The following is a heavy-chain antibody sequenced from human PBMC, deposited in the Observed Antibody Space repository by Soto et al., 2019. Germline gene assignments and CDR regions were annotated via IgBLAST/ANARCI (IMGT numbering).Heavy chain of an antibody. CDR2: ISSNGGST. J-gene: IGHJ3*02. Sequence: GSLRLSCSASGFTFSSYAIHWVRQAPGKGLEYVSAISSNGGSTYYADSVKGRFTISRDNSKNTLYLQMSSLRAEDTAVYYCVTDFWSGRDAFDIWGQGTMVTVSS. CDR3: VTDFWSGRDAFDI. V-gene: IGHV3-64D*08. D-gene: IGHD3-3*01. CDR1: GFTFSSYA.